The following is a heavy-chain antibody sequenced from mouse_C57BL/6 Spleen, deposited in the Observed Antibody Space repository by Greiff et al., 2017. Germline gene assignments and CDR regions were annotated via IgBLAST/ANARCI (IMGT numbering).Heavy chain of an antibody. V-gene: IGHV1-55*01. D-gene: IGHD1-1*01. CDR1: GYTFTSYW. CDR3: ARPPHYYGSSDGAY. Sequence: QVQLQQPGAELVKPGASVKMSCKASGYTFTSYWITWVKQRPGQGLEWIGDIYPGSGSTNYNEKFKSKATLTVDTSSSTAYMQLSSLTSEDSAVYYCARPPHYYGSSDGAYWGQGTLVTVSA. CDR2: IYPGSGST. J-gene: IGHJ3*01.